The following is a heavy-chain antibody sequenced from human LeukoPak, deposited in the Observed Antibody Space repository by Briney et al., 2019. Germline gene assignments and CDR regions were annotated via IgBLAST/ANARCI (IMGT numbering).Heavy chain of an antibody. V-gene: IGHV4-34*01. CDR1: GGSFSGYY. J-gene: IGHJ4*02. D-gene: IGHD3/OR15-3a*01. Sequence: PSETLSLTCAVYGGSFSGYYWSWIRQPPGKGLEWIGEINHSGSTNYNPSLKSRVTISVDTSKNQFSLKLSSVTAADTAVYYCARGRTGGIDYWGQGTLVTVSS. CDR3: ARGRTGGIDY. CDR2: INHSGST.